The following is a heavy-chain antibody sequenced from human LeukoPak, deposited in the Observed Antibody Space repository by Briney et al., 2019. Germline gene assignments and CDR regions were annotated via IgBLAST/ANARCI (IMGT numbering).Heavy chain of an antibody. CDR3: ARDLGGGDSFDY. Sequence: GGSLRLSCAASGFTFSSYAMSWVRQAPGKGLEWVSAISASGGSTYYADSVKGRFTISRDSSKNTLYLQMNSLRAEDTAVYYCARDLGGGDSFDYWGQGTLVTVSS. CDR2: ISASGGST. V-gene: IGHV3-23*01. J-gene: IGHJ4*02. CDR1: GFTFSSYA. D-gene: IGHD2-21*02.